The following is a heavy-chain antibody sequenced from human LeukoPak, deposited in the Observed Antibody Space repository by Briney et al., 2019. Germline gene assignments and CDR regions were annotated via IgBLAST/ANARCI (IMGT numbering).Heavy chain of an antibody. CDR2: IYYSGST. CDR3: ARDFVYGDSLEYFQD. V-gene: IGHV4-59*01. D-gene: IGHD4-17*01. Sequence: SETLSLTCTVSGGSISSYHWSWIRQPPGKGLEWIGYIYYSGSTNYNPSLKSRVTISVDTSKSQFSLKLSSVTAADTAVYYCARDFVYGDSLEYFQDWGQGTLVTVSS. J-gene: IGHJ1*01. CDR1: GGSISSYH.